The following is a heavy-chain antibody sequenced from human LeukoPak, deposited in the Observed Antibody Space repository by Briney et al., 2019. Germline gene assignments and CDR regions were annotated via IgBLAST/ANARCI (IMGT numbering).Heavy chain of an antibody. CDR3: ARRALDFWSGYYFFDY. Sequence: SETLSLTCTVSGGSISSYYWSWIRQPPGKGLEWIGYIYYSGSTYYNPSLKSRVTISVDTSKNQFSLKLSSVTAADTAVYYCARRALDFWSGYYFFDYWGQGTPVTVSS. V-gene: IGHV4-59*04. D-gene: IGHD3-3*01. CDR2: IYYSGST. CDR1: GGSISSYY. J-gene: IGHJ4*02.